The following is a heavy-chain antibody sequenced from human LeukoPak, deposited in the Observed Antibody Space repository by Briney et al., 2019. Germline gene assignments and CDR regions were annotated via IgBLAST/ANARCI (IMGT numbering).Heavy chain of an antibody. J-gene: IGHJ4*02. CDR1: GGSISSSSYY. Sequence: PSETLSLTCTVSGGSISSSSYYWGWIRQPPGKGLEWIGSIYYSGSTYYNPSLKSRVTISVDTSKNQFSLKLSSVTAADTAVYYCARGRSGIAARRAAARYFDYWGQGTLVTVSS. V-gene: IGHV4-39*07. CDR3: ARGRSGIAARRAAARYFDY. CDR2: IYYSGST. D-gene: IGHD6-6*01.